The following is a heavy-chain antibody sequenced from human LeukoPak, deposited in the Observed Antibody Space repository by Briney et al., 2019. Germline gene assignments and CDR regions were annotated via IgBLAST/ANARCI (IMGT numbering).Heavy chain of an antibody. CDR2: IDNTGST. CDR1: GGSIRTSKYY. Sequence: PSETLSLTCTVPGGSIRTSKYYWGWIRQPKGKGLEGIGYIDNTGSTNYNPSMNSRLTISTNTSKNPFSREVSCVPGAAPAVYFCARGRVSSSSWYSTYYYYFYMDVWGKGTTVTVSS. J-gene: IGHJ6*03. V-gene: IGHV4-61*03. CDR3: ARGRVSSSSWYSTYYYYFYMDV. D-gene: IGHD6-13*01.